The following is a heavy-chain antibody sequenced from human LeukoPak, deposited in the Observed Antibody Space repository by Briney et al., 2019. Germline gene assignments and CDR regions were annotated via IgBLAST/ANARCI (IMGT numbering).Heavy chain of an antibody. D-gene: IGHD6-13*01. J-gene: IGHJ4*02. CDR3: ARGRGSWYGVYFDY. CDR2: IKEDGSAQ. CDR1: GFTFNGYW. V-gene: IGHV3-7*01. Sequence: GGSLRLSCAASGFTFNGYWMSWVRQAPGKGLEWVANIKEDGSAQYYVGSVKGRFTISRDNAKNSLNLQMNSLRAEDTAVYYCARGRGSWYGVYFDYWGQGTLVTVSS.